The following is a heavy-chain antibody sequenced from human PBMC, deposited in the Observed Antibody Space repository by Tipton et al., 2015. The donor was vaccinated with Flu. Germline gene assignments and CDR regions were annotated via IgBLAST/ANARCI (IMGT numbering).Heavy chain of an antibody. CDR2: IYTSGSA. V-gene: IGHV4-4*07. Sequence: LRLSCTVSGGSISSFYWSWIRQPAGKGLEWIGRIYTSGSAIHNPSLESRVTMSVDTSKNQFSLKLSSVTAADTAVYYCARASGSGTYVIFDYWGQGTLVTVSS. J-gene: IGHJ4*02. CDR3: ARASGSGTYVIFDY. CDR1: GGSISSFY. D-gene: IGHD3-10*01.